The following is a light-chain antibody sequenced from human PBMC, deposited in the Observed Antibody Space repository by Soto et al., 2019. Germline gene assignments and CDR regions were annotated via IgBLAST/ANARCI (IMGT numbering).Light chain of an antibody. CDR3: QQYGSSPWT. V-gene: IGKV3-20*01. J-gene: IGKJ1*01. Sequence: EIVLTQSPGTLSLSPGERATLSCRASQSVSSNYLAWYQQKTGQTPRLLIYIASSRAPGIPDRFSGSGSGTRFTLTISRVEPEDFAVYYCQQYGSSPWTFGQGTKVEIK. CDR2: IAS. CDR1: QSVSSNY.